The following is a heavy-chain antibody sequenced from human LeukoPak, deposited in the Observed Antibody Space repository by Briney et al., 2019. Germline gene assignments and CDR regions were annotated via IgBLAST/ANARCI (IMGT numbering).Heavy chain of an antibody. CDR3: ASTTVTPRHYYYYYGMDV. CDR2: FDPEDGET. Sequence: ASVKVSCEVSGYTLTELSMHWVRQAPGKGLEWMGGFDPEDGETIYAQKFQGRVTMTEDTSTDTAYMELSSLRSEDTAVYYCASTTVTPRHYYYYYGMDVWGQGTTVTVSS. V-gene: IGHV1-24*01. D-gene: IGHD4-11*01. CDR1: GYTLTELS. J-gene: IGHJ6*02.